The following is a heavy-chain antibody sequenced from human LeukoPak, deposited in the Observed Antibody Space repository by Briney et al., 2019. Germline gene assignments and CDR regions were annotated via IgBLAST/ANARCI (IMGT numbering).Heavy chain of an antibody. J-gene: IGHJ3*02. CDR3: ARTYYYDSSGYYYDAFDI. CDR2: IYYSGST. D-gene: IGHD3-22*01. Sequence: SGTLSLTCTVSGGSISSYYWSWIRQPPGKGLEWIGYIYYSGSTNYNPSLKSRVTISVDTSKNQFSLKLSSVTAADTAVYYCARTYYYDSSGYYYDAFDIWGQGTMVTVSS. V-gene: IGHV4-59*01. CDR1: GGSISSYY.